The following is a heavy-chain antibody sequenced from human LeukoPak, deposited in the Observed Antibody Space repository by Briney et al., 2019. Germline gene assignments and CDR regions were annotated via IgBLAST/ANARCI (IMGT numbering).Heavy chain of an antibody. Sequence: QPGGSLRLSCAPSGFTFSNSAMTWVRQAPGKGLEWVSSITGSHGPTYNTDSVKGRFTISRDNSQNTLYLQMNSLRAEDTAVYYCTKDPNGDYVGAFDPWGQGTLVTVSS. CDR1: GFTFSNSA. CDR3: TKDPNGDYVGAFDP. J-gene: IGHJ5*02. V-gene: IGHV3-23*01. CDR2: ITGSHGPT. D-gene: IGHD4-17*01.